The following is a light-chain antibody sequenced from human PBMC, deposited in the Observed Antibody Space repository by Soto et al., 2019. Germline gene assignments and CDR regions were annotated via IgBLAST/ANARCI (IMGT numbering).Light chain of an antibody. V-gene: IGLV2-23*02. Sequence: QSALTQPASVSGSPGQSITISCSGAYNLVSWYQQHPGKAPKLMIFEVNQRPSGVSYRFSGSKSGNTASLTISALQAEDEADYFCCSYVTTRRVFGGGTNLTVL. CDR2: EVN. J-gene: IGLJ3*02. CDR1: YNL. CDR3: CSYVTTRRV.